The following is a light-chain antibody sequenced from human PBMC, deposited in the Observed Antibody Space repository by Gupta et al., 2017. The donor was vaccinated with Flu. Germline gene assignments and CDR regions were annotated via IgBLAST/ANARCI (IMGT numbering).Light chain of an antibody. CDR2: DDS. CDR3: QVGDSNTDHRV. V-gene: IGLV3-21*02. CDR1: NIGSKS. Sequence: SYVLTQPHSVSVAPGQTARIPCGGPNIGSKSVYWYQQKSGQAPVLLVYDDSVRRSGIPERFSGSNSGTTATLATRSVEAGDEANYYCQVGDSNTDHRVFGGGTKLTVL. J-gene: IGLJ3*02.